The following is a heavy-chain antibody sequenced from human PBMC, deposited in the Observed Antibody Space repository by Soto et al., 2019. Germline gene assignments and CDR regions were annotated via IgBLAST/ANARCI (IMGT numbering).Heavy chain of an antibody. J-gene: IGHJ4*02. Sequence: QVHLQQWGAGLLKPSETLSLTCAVYGGTFSGFYWSWIRQPPGKGLEWIGEINHSGSTNYNPSLKSRVTISMETAKNQFSLKLSSVTAADTAVYYWASTGGILLWFGELRYYFDFWGQGTLVTV. V-gene: IGHV4-34*01. D-gene: IGHD3-10*01. CDR1: GGTFSGFY. CDR3: ASTGGILLWFGELRYYFDF. CDR2: INHSGST.